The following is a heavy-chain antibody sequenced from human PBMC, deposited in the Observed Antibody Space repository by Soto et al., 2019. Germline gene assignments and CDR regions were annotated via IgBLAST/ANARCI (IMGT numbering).Heavy chain of an antibody. CDR3: TKDYSTAEPGYAGPFDC. CDR2: IKASGAGT. V-gene: IGHV3-23*01. J-gene: IGHJ4*02. Sequence: EVHLLESGGGLLQPGGSLRLSCAASGFTFSNYAMSWVRQAPGKGLEWVSGIKASGAGTYYADSVRGRFTISRDNSKNTLYLQMNSLRAEDTAVYYCTKDYSTAEPGYAGPFDCWGQGTLVTVSS. D-gene: IGHD6-19*01. CDR1: GFTFSNYA.